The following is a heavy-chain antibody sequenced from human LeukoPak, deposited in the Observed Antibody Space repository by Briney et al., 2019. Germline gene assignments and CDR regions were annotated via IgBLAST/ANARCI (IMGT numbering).Heavy chain of an antibody. D-gene: IGHD3-16*02. Sequence: SETLSLTCTVSGGSISSYYWSWIRQPPGKGLEGIGYIYYSGSTNYNPSLKSRVTISVETYKKQCSLKLSSVTAADTAVYYCARSYYDYVCGSYHPYYFDYWGQGTLVTVSS. V-gene: IGHV4-59*01. CDR2: IYYSGST. CDR3: ARSYYDYVCGSYHPYYFDY. J-gene: IGHJ4*02. CDR1: GGSISSYY.